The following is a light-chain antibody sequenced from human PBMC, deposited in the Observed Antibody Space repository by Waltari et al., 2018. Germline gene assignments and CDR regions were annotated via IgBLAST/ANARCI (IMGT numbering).Light chain of an antibody. CDR2: QDT. Sequence: SYELTQPPSVSVSPGQTASITCSGDKLGDKYACWYQQKPGQSPILGIYQDTKRPSGTPERFPGSNPGSPAPLSISGTQTMDEADYYCQAWDSNAAVFGGGTKLTVL. CDR3: QAWDSNAAV. V-gene: IGLV3-1*01. J-gene: IGLJ2*01. CDR1: KLGDKY.